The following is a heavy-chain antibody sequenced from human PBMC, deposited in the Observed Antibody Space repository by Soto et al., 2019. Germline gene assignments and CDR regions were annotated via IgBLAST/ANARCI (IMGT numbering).Heavy chain of an antibody. CDR1: SFPSSPSC. Sequence: SFILSCEAPSFPSSPSCMSWVRQAPGKGLEWVGRIKSKTDGGTTDYAAPVKGRFTISRDDSKNMLYLQMNSLKTEDTAAYYCTTGSARGQGTQVT. CDR3: TTGSA. CDR2: IKSKTDGGTT. J-gene: IGHJ4*02. V-gene: IGHV3-15*01.